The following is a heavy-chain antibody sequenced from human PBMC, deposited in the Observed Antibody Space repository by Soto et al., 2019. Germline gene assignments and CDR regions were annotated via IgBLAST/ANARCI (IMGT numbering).Heavy chain of an antibody. CDR1: GFRFSDYP. Sequence: PGGSLRLSCVGSGFRFSDYPLPWVRQAPGKGLEWFVRIMSKTDVGTTDYAAPVKVRFTISRQHKKSTLYLQMNSLKTEDTAFYYCTTDSGMSPYSFDYWGQGTLVTVSS. V-gene: IGHV3-15*01. CDR2: IMSKTDVGTT. CDR3: TTDSGMSPYSFDY. D-gene: IGHD1-26*01. J-gene: IGHJ4*02.